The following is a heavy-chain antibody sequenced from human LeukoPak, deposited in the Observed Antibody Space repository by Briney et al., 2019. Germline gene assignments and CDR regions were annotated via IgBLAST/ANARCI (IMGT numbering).Heavy chain of an antibody. Sequence: GGSLRLSCAASGFTFSSYAMSWVRQAPGKGLEWVSAISGSGGSTYYADSVKGRFTISRDNSKNTLYLQMNSLRAEDTAVYYCAKSHYYGSGSYYWSPHYYYGMDVWGQGTTVTVSS. CDR2: ISGSGGST. CDR3: AKSHYYGSGSYYWSPHYYYGMDV. CDR1: GFTFSSYA. J-gene: IGHJ6*02. V-gene: IGHV3-23*01. D-gene: IGHD3-10*01.